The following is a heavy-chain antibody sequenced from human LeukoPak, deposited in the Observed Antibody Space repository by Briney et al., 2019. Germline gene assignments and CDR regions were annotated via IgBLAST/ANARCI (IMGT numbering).Heavy chain of an antibody. CDR1: GGSISSYY. CDR2: IYYSGST. V-gene: IGHV4-59*01. D-gene: IGHD2/OR15-2a*01. CDR3: ARTRISYFDY. J-gene: IGHJ4*02. Sequence: SETLSLTCTVSGGSISSYYWGWIRQPPGKGLEWIGYIYYSGSTNYNPSLKSRVNISVDTSKNQFSLKLSSVTAADTAVYCCARTRISYFDYWGQGTLVTVSS.